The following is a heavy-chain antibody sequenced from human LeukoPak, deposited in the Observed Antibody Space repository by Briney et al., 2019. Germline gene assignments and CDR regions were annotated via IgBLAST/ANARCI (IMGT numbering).Heavy chain of an antibody. J-gene: IGHJ6*03. V-gene: IGHV4-4*07. CDR2: IYTSGST. D-gene: IGHD1-1*01. Sequence: PSETLSLTCTVSGGSISSYYRSWIRQPAGKGLESIGRIYTSGSTNYNPSLKSRVTISVDTSKNQFSLKLSSVTAADTAVYYCARDPRTTPGHYYYYYMDVWGKGTTVTVSS. CDR1: GGSISSYY. CDR3: ARDPRTTPGHYYYYYMDV.